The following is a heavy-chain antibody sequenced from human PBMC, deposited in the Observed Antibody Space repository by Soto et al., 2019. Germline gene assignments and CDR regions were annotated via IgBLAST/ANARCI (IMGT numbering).Heavy chain of an antibody. V-gene: IGHV4-34*01. D-gene: IGHD5-12*01. CDR1: GGSFSGYY. Sequence: PSETLSLTCAVYGGSFSGYYLSWIRQPPGKGLEWIGEINHSGSTNYNPSLKSRVTISVDTSKNQFSLKLSSVTAADTAVYYCARTSNIVATIRLDYWGQGTLVTVSS. CDR3: ARTSNIVATIRLDY. CDR2: INHSGST. J-gene: IGHJ4*02.